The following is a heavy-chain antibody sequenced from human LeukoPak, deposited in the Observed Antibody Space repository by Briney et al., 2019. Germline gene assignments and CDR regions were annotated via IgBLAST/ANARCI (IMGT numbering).Heavy chain of an antibody. D-gene: IGHD4-23*01. CDR1: GYTFSGYY. V-gene: IGHV1-2*02. J-gene: IGHJ4*02. CDR2: INPKSGGT. CDR3: TRDQGGAVVTPFDY. Sequence: ASVKVSCKASGYTFSGYYMHWVRQAPGQGLEWMGWINPKSGGTNYAQKFQGRVTMTRDTSIDTAYMELSGLTSDDTAVYYCTRDQGGAVVTPFDYWGQGTLVIVSS.